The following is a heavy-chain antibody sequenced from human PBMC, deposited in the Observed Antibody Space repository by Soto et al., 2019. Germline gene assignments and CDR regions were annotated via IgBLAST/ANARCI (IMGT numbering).Heavy chain of an antibody. CDR2: INHSGST. J-gene: IGHJ4*02. D-gene: IGHD3-10*01. V-gene: IGHV4-34*01. CDR1: GGSFSGYY. Sequence: SETLSLTCAVYGGSFSGYYWSWIRQPPGKGLEWIGEINHSGSTNYNPSLKSRVTISVDTSKNQFSLKLSSVTAADTAVYYCARSSRPRVRGNYFDYWGQGTLVTVSS. CDR3: ARSSRPRVRGNYFDY.